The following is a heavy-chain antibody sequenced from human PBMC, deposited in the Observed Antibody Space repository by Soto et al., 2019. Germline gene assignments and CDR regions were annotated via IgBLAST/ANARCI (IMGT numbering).Heavy chain of an antibody. CDR1: GYTFTSYD. J-gene: IGHJ3*02. Sequence: QVQLVQSGAEVKKPGASVKVSCKASGYTFTSYDINWVRQATGQGLEWMGWMNPNSGNTGYAQKLQGSVTMTRXTXIXXAYMELSSLRSEDTAVYYCARGINYYDSGDDAFDIWGQGTMVTVSS. CDR3: ARGINYYDSGDDAFDI. CDR2: MNPNSGNT. V-gene: IGHV1-8*01. D-gene: IGHD3-10*01.